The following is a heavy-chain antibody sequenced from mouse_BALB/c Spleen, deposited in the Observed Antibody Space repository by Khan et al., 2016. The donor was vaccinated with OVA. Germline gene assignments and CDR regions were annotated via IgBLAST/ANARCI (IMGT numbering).Heavy chain of an antibody. J-gene: IGHJ3*01. CDR2: INPSNGYT. V-gene: IGHV1-4*01. D-gene: IGHD2-14*01. CDR1: GYTFTSYT. CDR3: VRDGAYHRNDGWFAY. Sequence: QVQLKQSGAELARPGASVKMSCKASGYTFTSYTIHWIKLRPGQGLEWIGYINPSNGYTNYNQKFRDKATLIADKSSTTAYMQLSSLTSDDSAVDNCVRDGAYHRNDGWFAYWGQGTLVTVSA.